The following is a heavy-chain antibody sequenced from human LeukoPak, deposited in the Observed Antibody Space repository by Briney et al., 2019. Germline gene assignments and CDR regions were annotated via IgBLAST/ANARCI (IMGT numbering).Heavy chain of an antibody. D-gene: IGHD4-17*01. CDR2: ISSSSSYI. Sequence: GGSLGLSCAASGFTFSSYSMNWVRQAPGKGLEWVSSISSSSSYIYYADSVKGRFTISRDNAKNSLYLQMNSLRAEDTAVYCCARDSSPPDYGDTYGWFDPWGQGTLVTVPS. J-gene: IGHJ5*02. CDR1: GFTFSSYS. V-gene: IGHV3-21*01. CDR3: ARDSSPPDYGDTYGWFDP.